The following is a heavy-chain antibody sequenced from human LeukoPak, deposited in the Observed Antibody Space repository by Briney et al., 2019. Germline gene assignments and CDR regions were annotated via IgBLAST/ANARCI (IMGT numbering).Heavy chain of an antibody. Sequence: GSLRLSCAASGFTFSSYSMNWVRQAPGKGLEWASHISSSSSTIYYADSVKGRFTISRDNAKNSLYLQMNSLRVEDTAVYYCARAWGNDYDLNYWGQGTLVTVSS. J-gene: IGHJ4*02. V-gene: IGHV3-48*04. D-gene: IGHD3-3*01. CDR3: ARAWGNDYDLNY. CDR2: ISSSSSTI. CDR1: GFTFSSYS.